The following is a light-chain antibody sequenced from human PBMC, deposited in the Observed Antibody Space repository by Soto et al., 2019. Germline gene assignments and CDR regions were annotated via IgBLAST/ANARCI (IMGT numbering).Light chain of an antibody. Sequence: EIVLTQSPAILSLSPGERATLSCTASQSVSNYLAWYQQRPGQAPRLLIYDASNRATGVPPRFSGSGSGTDFTLTIASLEPEDFAVYYCQQRSRTFGGGTRVEIK. CDR1: QSVSNY. CDR3: QQRSRT. CDR2: DAS. J-gene: IGKJ4*01. V-gene: IGKV3-11*01.